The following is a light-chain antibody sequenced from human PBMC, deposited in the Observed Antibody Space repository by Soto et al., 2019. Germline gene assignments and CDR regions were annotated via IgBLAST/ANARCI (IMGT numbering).Light chain of an antibody. V-gene: IGLV2-23*01. J-gene: IGLJ2*01. CDR2: EGS. Sequence: QSALTQPASVSGSPGQSITISCTGTSSDVGSYNLVSWYQQHPGKAPKLMIYEGSKRPSGVSNRFSGSKSGNTASLTISGLQAEDEADYSCCSYAGSSTSGVVFGGGTKVTVL. CDR1: SSDVGSYNL. CDR3: CSYAGSSTSGVV.